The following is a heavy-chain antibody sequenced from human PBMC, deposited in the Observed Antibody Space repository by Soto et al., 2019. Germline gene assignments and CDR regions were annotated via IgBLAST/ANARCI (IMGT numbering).Heavy chain of an antibody. CDR1: GFTFNTHW. D-gene: IGHD1-26*01. Sequence: GGSLRLSCTASGFTFNTHWMHWVRQAPGKGLVWVSRIYFDGITTYYADSVKGRLTVSRDNAKNTVYLHVNTLRAEDTAVYYCARGCAMGVDYWGQGTLVTVSS. CDR3: ARGCAMGVDY. CDR2: IYFDGITT. J-gene: IGHJ4*02. V-gene: IGHV3-74*01.